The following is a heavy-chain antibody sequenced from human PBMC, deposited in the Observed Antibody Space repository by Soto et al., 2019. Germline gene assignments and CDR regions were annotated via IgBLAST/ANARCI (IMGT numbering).Heavy chain of an antibody. V-gene: IGHV1-18*01. J-gene: IGHJ6*02. CDR3: ARAPEQWLVFSGGNYGMAV. Sequence: ASVKVSCKASGYTFSTYAMHWVRQAPGQRLEWMGWISAYNGNTNYAQKLQGRVTMTTDTSTSTAYMELRSLRSDDTAVYYCARAPEQWLVFSGGNYGMAVWGQGTTVTVSS. CDR2: ISAYNGNT. CDR1: GYTFSTYA. D-gene: IGHD6-19*01.